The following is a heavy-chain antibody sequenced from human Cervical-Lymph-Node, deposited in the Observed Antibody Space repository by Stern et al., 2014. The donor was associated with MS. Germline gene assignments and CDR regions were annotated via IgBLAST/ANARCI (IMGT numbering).Heavy chain of an antibody. V-gene: IGHV4-31*03. J-gene: IGHJ4*02. D-gene: IGHD3-22*01. CDR2: IHYSGTT. CDR1: GDSISSTSSF. Sequence: QVQLQESGPGLVKPSQTLSLTCTVSGDSISSTSSFWNWIRQYPGKGLEWIGYIHYSGTTQYNPSLKSRLTLSVDTSKNQFSLNLISATAADTAVYYCARDLVDSSGTYFEYWGQGIQVTVSS. CDR3: ARDLVDSSGTYFEY.